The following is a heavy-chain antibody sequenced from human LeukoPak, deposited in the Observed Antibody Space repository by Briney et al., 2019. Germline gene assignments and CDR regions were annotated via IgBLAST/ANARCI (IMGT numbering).Heavy chain of an antibody. J-gene: IGHJ3*02. D-gene: IGHD2-2*02. CDR3: ARGLVVVPAATPPTLGAFDI. Sequence: SETLSLTCTVSGGSISSYYWSWIRQPAGKGLEWIGRIYTSGSTNYNPSLKSRVTMSVDTSKNQFSLKLSSVTAADTAVYYCARGLVVVPAATPPTLGAFDIWGQGTMVTVSS. V-gene: IGHV4-4*07. CDR2: IYTSGST. CDR1: GGSISSYY.